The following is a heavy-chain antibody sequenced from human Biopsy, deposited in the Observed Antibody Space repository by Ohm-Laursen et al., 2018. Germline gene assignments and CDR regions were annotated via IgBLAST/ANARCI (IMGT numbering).Heavy chain of an antibody. V-gene: IGHV1-8*01. J-gene: IGHJ4*02. CDR1: RYTFTSHD. CDR2: MSPNTGNT. CDR3: ARWETTLGRSLDS. D-gene: IGHD1-26*01. Sequence: APVYLSCQVSRYTFTSHDINWARQATGQGLEWMGWMSPNTGNTVYAQRFQDRVTMTSDTSTGTAYMELTSLTSDDTAVYFCARWETTLGRSLDSWGQGTLVAVSS.